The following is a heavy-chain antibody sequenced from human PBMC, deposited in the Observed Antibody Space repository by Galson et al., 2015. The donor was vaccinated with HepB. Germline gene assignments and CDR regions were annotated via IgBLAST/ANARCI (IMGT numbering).Heavy chain of an antibody. Sequence: SVKVSCKASGYTFNTYTMHWVRQAPGQRLEWMGWINPGNGNTKYSQKFQGRVTITRDTSASTAYMELSSLRSEDTAVYYCARTFDTYYMDTWGTGTTVTVSS. CDR2: INPGNGNT. CDR3: ARTFDTYYMDT. CDR1: GYTFNTYT. J-gene: IGHJ6*03. V-gene: IGHV1-3*01.